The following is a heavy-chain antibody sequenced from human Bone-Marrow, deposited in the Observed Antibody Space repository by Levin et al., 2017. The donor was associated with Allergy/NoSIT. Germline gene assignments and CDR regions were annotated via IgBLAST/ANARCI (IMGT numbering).Heavy chain of an antibody. J-gene: IGHJ4*02. Sequence: ASVKVSCTASGFTFGSYTMNWVRQAPGKGLEWVSSISSTSTYIYYADSVKGRFTISRDNAENSLYLQMNSLRAEDTAVYYCARGNYYLISGYYYFDYWGQGTLVTVSS. V-gene: IGHV3-21*01. CDR2: ISSTSTYI. CDR3: ARGNYYLISGYYYFDY. D-gene: IGHD3-22*01. CDR1: GFTFGSYT.